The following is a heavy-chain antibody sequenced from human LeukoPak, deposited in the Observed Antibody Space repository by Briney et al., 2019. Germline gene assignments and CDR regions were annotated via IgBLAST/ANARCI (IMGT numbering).Heavy chain of an antibody. D-gene: IGHD6-13*01. CDR3: ARLYSSTEVIDS. J-gene: IGHJ4*02. CDR1: GYTFTDYY. CDR2: INPNNGGT. V-gene: IGHV1-2*02. Sequence: ASVKVSCKTSGYTFTDYYMHWVRQAPGQGLEWMGWINPNNGGTKYAPKFQGRVTMTRDTSISTDYMKLSSLRSDDTAVYYCARLYSSTEVIDSWGQGTLVTVSS.